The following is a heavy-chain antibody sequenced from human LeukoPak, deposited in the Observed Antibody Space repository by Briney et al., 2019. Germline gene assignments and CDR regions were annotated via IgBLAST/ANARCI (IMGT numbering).Heavy chain of an antibody. D-gene: IGHD2-15*01. CDR2: ITSSGSSI. J-gene: IGHJ6*03. V-gene: IGHV3-48*03. CDR1: GFTFSSYE. Sequence: GGSLRLSCAASGFTFSSYEMNWVRQAPGKGLEWVSYITSSGSSIYYADSVKGRFTISRDNAKNSLYLQMNSLRTEDTAVYYCARAPRPHCSGGSCPPWYYYMDVWGKGTTVTVSS. CDR3: ARAPRPHCSGGSCPPWYYYMDV.